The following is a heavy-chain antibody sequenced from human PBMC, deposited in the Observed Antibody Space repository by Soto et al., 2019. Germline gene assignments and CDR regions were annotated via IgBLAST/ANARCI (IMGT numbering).Heavy chain of an antibody. J-gene: IGHJ4*02. CDR3: AALFYYDSKSGFVY. D-gene: IGHD3-22*01. CDR2: IYADNSDT. V-gene: IGHV5-51*01. CDR1: GYTLTSHW. Sequence: ESLKNSVKGSGYTLTSHWIAWVRQMPGKGLEWMGIIYADNSDTKYSPSFQGQVTISADKSISTAYLQWSSLKASDTDMFYCAALFYYDSKSGFVYWGQGTRVTGFS.